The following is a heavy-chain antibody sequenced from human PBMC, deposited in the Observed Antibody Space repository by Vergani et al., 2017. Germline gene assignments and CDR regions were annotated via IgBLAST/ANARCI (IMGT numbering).Heavy chain of an antibody. CDR3: AKDVGCSSTSCYRYFDL. D-gene: IGHD2-2*02. V-gene: IGHV3-23*03. Sequence: EVQLLESGGGLVQPGGSLRLSCAASGFTFSSYAMSWVRQAPGKGLEWVSVIYGGGSSTYYADSVKGRFTISRDNSKNTLYLQMNSLRAEDTAVYYCAKDVGCSSTSCYRYFDLWGRGTLVTVSS. J-gene: IGHJ2*01. CDR1: GFTFSSYA. CDR2: IYGGGSST.